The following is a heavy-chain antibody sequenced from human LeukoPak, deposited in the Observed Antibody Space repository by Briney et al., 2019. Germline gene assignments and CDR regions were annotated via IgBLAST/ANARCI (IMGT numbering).Heavy chain of an antibody. V-gene: IGHV5-51*01. CDR1: GYSFTSYW. Sequence: GESLQISCKGSGYSFTSYWIGWVRQMPGKGLEWMGIIYPGDSDTRYSPSFQGQVTISADKSISTAYLQWSSLKASDTAMYYCARLGPAAITYYYYGMDVWGQGTTVTVSS. CDR2: IYPGDSDT. J-gene: IGHJ6*02. CDR3: ARLGPAAITYYYYGMDV. D-gene: IGHD2-2*02.